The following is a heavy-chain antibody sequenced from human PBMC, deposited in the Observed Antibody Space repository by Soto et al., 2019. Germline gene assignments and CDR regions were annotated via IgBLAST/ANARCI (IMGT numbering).Heavy chain of an antibody. Sequence: GGSLRLSCAASGFTFSSYAMSWVRQAPGKGLEWVSAISGSGGSTYYADSVKGRFTISRDNSKNTLYLQMNSLRAEDTAVYYCAKDVYGDYVAEYFQHWGQGTLVTVSS. CDR2: ISGSGGST. J-gene: IGHJ1*01. CDR1: GFTFSSYA. V-gene: IGHV3-23*01. CDR3: AKDVYGDYVAEYFQH. D-gene: IGHD4-17*01.